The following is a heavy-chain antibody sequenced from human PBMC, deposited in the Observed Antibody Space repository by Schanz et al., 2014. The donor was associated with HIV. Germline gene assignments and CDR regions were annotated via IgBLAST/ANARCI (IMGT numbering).Heavy chain of an antibody. D-gene: IGHD3-10*01. CDR1: GFTFNSYA. Sequence: EVQLLESGGGLLHPGGSLRLSCAASGFTFNSYAMNALSWVRQAPGRGLEWVSGLDWNNEIVGYADSVKGRFTISRDNSQNTLYLQMNSLRAEDTALHYCAREQYGEHYFDYWGQGTLVTVSS. V-gene: IGHV3-23*01. J-gene: IGHJ4*02. CDR3: AREQYGEHYFDY. CDR2: LDWNNEIV.